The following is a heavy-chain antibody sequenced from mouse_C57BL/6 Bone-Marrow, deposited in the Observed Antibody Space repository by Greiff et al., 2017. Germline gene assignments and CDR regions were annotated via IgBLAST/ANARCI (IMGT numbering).Heavy chain of an antibody. CDR3: ARPLYDYETWFAY. CDR2: ISNGGGST. D-gene: IGHD2-4*01. Sequence: EVKLVESGGGLVQPGGSLKLSCAASGFTFSDYYMYWVRQTPEKRLEWVAYISNGGGSTYYPDTVKGRFTISRDNAKNTLYLHMSRLKSEDTAMYYCARPLYDYETWFAYWGQGSLVTVSA. CDR1: GFTFSDYY. J-gene: IGHJ3*01. V-gene: IGHV5-12*01.